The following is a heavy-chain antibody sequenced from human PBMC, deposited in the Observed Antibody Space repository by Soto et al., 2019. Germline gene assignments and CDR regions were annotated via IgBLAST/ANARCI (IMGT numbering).Heavy chain of an antibody. J-gene: IGHJ4*02. CDR2: IYYSGNT. D-gene: IGHD6-19*01. CDR1: GGSIGIYY. Sequence: QVQLQESGPGLVKPSETLSLTCTVSGGSIGIYYWSWIRQTPGKGLEWIGNIYYSGNTNYNPSLQSRVTMAIDTSERQFSLTLNSVTAADTAVYYCARSEYSSGFVGYWGQGTLVTVSS. V-gene: IGHV4-59*01. CDR3: ARSEYSSGFVGY.